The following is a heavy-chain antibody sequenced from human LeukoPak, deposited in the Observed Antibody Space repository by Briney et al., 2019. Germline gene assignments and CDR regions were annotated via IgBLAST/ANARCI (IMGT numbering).Heavy chain of an antibody. V-gene: IGHV3-30*18. D-gene: IGHD2-15*01. J-gene: IGHJ4*02. CDR3: AKRGFCSGGSCYSFHFDY. Sequence: GGSLRLSCTASGFTFNSQGMHWVRQAPGKGLEWVALISYEGSNIKYADSVKGRFTISRDNSKNTLYLQMNSLRAEDTALYYCAKRGFCSGGSCYSFHFDYWGQGTLVTVSS. CDR2: ISYEGSNI. CDR1: GFTFNSQG.